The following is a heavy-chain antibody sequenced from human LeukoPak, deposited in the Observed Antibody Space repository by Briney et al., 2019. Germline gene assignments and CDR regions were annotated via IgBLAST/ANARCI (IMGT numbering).Heavy chain of an antibody. V-gene: IGHV4-59*08. CDR3: AAASSGYFNYYYGMDV. Sequence: KTSETLSLTCTVSGGSISSYYWSWIRQPPGKGLEWIGYIYYSGSTNYNPSLKSRVTISVDTSKNQFSLKLSSVTAADTAVYYCAAASSGYFNYYYGMDVWGQGTTVTVSS. CDR1: GGSISSYY. D-gene: IGHD3-22*01. J-gene: IGHJ6*02. CDR2: IYYSGST.